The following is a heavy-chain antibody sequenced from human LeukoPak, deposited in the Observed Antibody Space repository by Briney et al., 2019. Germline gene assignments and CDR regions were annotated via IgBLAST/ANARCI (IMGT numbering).Heavy chain of an antibody. V-gene: IGHV3-66*02. CDR1: GFTFSTYS. Sequence: GGSLRLSCAASGFTFSTYSMNWVRLTPGKGLEWVSVIYSGGSTYYADSVKGRFTISRDNSKNTLFLQMNSLRTEDTAVYYCTRDSARRDGNNFDYWGQGTLVTVSS. CDR3: TRDSARRDGNNFDY. J-gene: IGHJ4*02. D-gene: IGHD5-24*01. CDR2: IYSGGST.